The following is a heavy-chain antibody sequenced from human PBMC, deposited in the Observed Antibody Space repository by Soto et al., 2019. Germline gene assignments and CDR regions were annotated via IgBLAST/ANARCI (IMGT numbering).Heavy chain of an antibody. CDR2: VYHTGRT. CDR1: GGSFKSGSYS. J-gene: IGHJ4*02. V-gene: IGHV4-61*01. D-gene: IGHD3-3*01. CDR3: ARDFAYFDS. Sequence: QVQLQESGPGLVKPSETLSLTCTVSGGSFKSGSYSWSWIRQPAGRGLEWIGYVYHTGRTSYNPSLKSRVSISMDTSKNQFSLNLHSVTAADTAMYFCARDFAYFDSWGQGTLVTLSS.